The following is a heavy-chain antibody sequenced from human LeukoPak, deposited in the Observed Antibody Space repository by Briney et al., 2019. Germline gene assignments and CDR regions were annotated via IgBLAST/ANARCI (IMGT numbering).Heavy chain of an antibody. CDR3: ASPVITFGGVID. V-gene: IGHV3-66*01. J-gene: IGHJ4*02. D-gene: IGHD3-16*01. CDR1: GFTVSSNY. CDR2: IYSGGST. Sequence: PGGSLRLSCAASGFTVSSNYMSWVRQAPGKGLEWVSVIYSGGSTYYADSVKGRFTISRDNFKNTLYLQMNSLRAEDTAVYYCASPVITFGGVIDWGQGTLVTVSS.